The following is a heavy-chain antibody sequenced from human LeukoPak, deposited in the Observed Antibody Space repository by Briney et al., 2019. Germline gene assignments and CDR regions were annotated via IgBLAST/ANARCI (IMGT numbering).Heavy chain of an antibody. CDR3: ARDEEWSYYYYYYMDV. CDR1: GFTFSSYS. CDR2: ISSSSSYI. D-gene: IGHD3-3*01. Sequence: GGSLRLSCAASGFTFSSYSMNWIRQAPEKGLEWVSSISSSSSYIYYADSVKGRFTISRDNAKNSLYLQMNSLRAEDTAVYYCARDEEWSYYYYYYMDVWGKGTTVTVSS. V-gene: IGHV3-21*01. J-gene: IGHJ6*03.